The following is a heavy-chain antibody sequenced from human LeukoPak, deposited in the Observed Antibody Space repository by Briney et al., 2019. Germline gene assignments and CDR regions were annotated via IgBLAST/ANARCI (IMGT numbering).Heavy chain of an antibody. CDR3: AKVVYYDSSGYYRDYYYGMDV. V-gene: IGHV3-7*01. Sequence: GGSLRLSCAASGFIFANYWMSWVRQAPGKGLEWVANIVHDGSEKYYVDSVKGRFTISRDNARNSLYLQMNSLRAEDTAVDYCAKVVYYDSSGYYRDYYYGMDVWGQGTTVTVSS. CDR2: IVHDGSEK. D-gene: IGHD3-22*01. J-gene: IGHJ6*02. CDR1: GFIFANYW.